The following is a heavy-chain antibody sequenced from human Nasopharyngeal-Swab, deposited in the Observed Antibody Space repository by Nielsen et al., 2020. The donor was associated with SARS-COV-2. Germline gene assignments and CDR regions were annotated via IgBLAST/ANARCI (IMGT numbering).Heavy chain of an antibody. CDR1: GYTFTSYA. CDR2: INAGNGNT. V-gene: IGHV1-3*01. Sequence: ASVKVSCKASGYTFTSYAMHWVRQAPGQRLEWMGWINAGNGNTKYSQKFQGRVTITRDTSASTAYMELSSLRSEDTAVYYCARSHRRFAYYDILTGYHNWFDPCGQGTLVTVSS. CDR3: ARSHRRFAYYDILTGYHNWFDP. D-gene: IGHD3-9*01. J-gene: IGHJ5*02.